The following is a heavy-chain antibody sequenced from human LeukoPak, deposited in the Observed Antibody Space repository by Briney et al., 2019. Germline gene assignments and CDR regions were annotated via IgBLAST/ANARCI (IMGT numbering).Heavy chain of an antibody. D-gene: IGHD6-13*01. CDR2: IYTSGST. V-gene: IGHV4-4*07. J-gene: IGHJ3*02. Sequence: SETLSLTCTVSGGSISSYYWSWIRQPAGKGLEWIGRIYTSGSTNYNPSLKSRVTMSVDTSKNQFSLKLSSVTAADTAVYYCARVLRSRSLVAFGIWGQGTMVTVSS. CDR3: ARVLRSRSLVAFGI. CDR1: GGSISSYY.